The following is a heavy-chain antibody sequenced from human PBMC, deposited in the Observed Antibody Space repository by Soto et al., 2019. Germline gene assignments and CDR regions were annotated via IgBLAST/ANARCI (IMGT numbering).Heavy chain of an antibody. CDR3: ARVGIAEAGRNTHRYYYGMDV. CDR2: TYYRSKWYN. D-gene: IGHD6-13*01. V-gene: IGHV6-1*01. CDR1: GDSVSSNSAA. Sequence: SQTLSLTCAISGDSVSSNSAAWNWIRQSPSRGLEWLGRTYYRSKWYNDYAVSVKSRITINPDTSKNQFSLQLNSVTPEDTAVYYCARVGIAEAGRNTHRYYYGMDVWGQGTTVTVSS. J-gene: IGHJ6*02.